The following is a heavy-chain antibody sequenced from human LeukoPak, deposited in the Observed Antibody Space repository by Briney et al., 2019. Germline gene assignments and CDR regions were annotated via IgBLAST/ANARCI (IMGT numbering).Heavy chain of an antibody. J-gene: IGHJ4*02. D-gene: IGHD1-26*01. Sequence: GGSLRLSCAASGFTFSSYAMHWVRQAPGEGLGWVAVISYDGINKYYADSVKGRFTISRDNSKNTLYLQMNSLRAEDTAVYYCARTWDSRYFDYWGQGTLVTVSS. CDR3: ARTWDSRYFDY. CDR2: ISYDGINK. V-gene: IGHV3-30-3*01. CDR1: GFTFSSYA.